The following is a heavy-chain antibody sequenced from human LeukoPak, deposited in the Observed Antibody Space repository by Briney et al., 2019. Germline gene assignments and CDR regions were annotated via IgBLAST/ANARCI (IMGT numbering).Heavy chain of an antibody. J-gene: IGHJ4*02. D-gene: IGHD1-26*01. Sequence: PSQTLSLTCTVSGGSITSGSYYWAWIRQPAGRGREWIGRIYTSGSTNYNPSLKSRVTISVDTSKNQFSLKLSSVTAADTAVYYCARGIVGATNFDYWGQGTLVTVSS. CDR2: IYTSGST. V-gene: IGHV4-61*02. CDR3: ARGIVGATNFDY. CDR1: GGSITSGSYY.